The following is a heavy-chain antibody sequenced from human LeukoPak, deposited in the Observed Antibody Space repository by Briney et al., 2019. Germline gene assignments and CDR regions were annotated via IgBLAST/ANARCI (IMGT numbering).Heavy chain of an antibody. D-gene: IGHD3-16*02. CDR2: ISDSGRT. CDR3: ARAQSYRYPPDY. Sequence: PSETLSPTCTVSGGSTSSYCWSWIRQSPGKGLEWIGYISDSGRTKYNLSLDSRVAILRDTSKNQLSLQLTSVTAADTAVYYCARAQSYRYPPDYWGQGTLVTASS. J-gene: IGHJ4*02. V-gene: IGHV4-4*09. CDR1: GGSTSSYC.